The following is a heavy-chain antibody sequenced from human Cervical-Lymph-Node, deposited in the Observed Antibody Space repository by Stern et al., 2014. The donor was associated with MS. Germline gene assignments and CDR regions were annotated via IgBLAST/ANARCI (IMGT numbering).Heavy chain of an antibody. D-gene: IGHD2-21*02. CDR2: IFHIGSS. CDR1: GASISSAGYY. V-gene: IGHV4-31*03. CDR3: ARSSSPGTRTARFDY. J-gene: IGHJ4*02. Sequence: QDQLVQSGPGLVKPSQTLSLTCTVSGASISSAGYYWSWIRQPPGKGLEWIGYIFHIGSSFYNPSLRGRVSMLVDTSNNQFSLKLNSLTAADTAVYYCARSSSPGTRTARFDYWGQGTLVTVSS.